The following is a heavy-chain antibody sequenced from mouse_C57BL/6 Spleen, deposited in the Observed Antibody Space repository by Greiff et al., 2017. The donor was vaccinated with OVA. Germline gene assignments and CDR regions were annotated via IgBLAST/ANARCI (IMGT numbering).Heavy chain of an antibody. V-gene: IGHV1-55*01. CDR2: IYPGSGST. Sequence: QVQLKQPGAELVKPGASVKMSCKASGYTFTSYWITWVKQRPGPGLEWIGDIYPGSGSTNYNEKFKSKATLTVDTSSSTAYMQLSSLTSEDSAVYYCARGGDYSNYEAYWGQGTLVTVSA. J-gene: IGHJ3*01. CDR3: ARGGDYSNYEAY. D-gene: IGHD2-5*01. CDR1: GYTFTSYW.